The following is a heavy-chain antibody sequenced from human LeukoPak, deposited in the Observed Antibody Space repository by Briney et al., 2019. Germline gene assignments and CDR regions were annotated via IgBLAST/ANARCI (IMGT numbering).Heavy chain of an antibody. D-gene: IGHD4-11*01. CDR2: IYSGGST. J-gene: IGHJ4*02. Sequence: GGSLRLSCAASGFTVSSNYMSWVRQAPGKGLEWVSVIYSGGSTYYADSVKGRFTISRDNSKNTLYLQMNSLRAEDTAVYYCATLRDSDYSPDYWGQGTLVTVSS. V-gene: IGHV3-53*01. CDR3: ATLRDSDYSPDY. CDR1: GFTVSSNY.